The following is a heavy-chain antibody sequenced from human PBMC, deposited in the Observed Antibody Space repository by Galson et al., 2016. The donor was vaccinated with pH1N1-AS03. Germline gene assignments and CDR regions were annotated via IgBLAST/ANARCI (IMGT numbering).Heavy chain of an antibody. Sequence: SLRLSCAASGFTFTGYWMGWVRQAPGKGLEWVANIKGDGSEKVYVDSVKGRFTISRDNAKNSLYLQMDSLRAEDTAVYYCARTNWFDYWGQGTLVTVSS. J-gene: IGHJ4*02. CDR3: ARTNWFDY. D-gene: IGHD7-27*01. V-gene: IGHV3-7*01. CDR2: IKGDGSEK. CDR1: GFTFTGYW.